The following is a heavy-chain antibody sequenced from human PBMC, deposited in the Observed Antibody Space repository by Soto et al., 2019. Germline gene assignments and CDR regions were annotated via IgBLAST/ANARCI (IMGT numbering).Heavy chain of an antibody. V-gene: IGHV4-39*07. Sequence: SETLSLTCTVSDCSISSSSYYWGWIRQPPGKGLEWIGSIYYSGSTYYNPSLKSRVTISVDRSKNQFSLKLSSVTAADTAVYYCARGLGPWGQGTLVTVSS. D-gene: IGHD3-10*01. J-gene: IGHJ5*02. CDR2: IYYSGST. CDR1: DCSISSSSYY. CDR3: ARGLGP.